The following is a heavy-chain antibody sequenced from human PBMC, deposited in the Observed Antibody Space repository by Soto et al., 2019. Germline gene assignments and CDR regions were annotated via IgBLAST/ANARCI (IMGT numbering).Heavy chain of an antibody. CDR2: IDPSDSYT. J-gene: IGHJ6*02. V-gene: IGHV5-10-1*01. CDR1: GYSFTSYW. Sequence: GESLKISCKGSGYSFTSYWISWVRQMPGKGLEWMGRIDPSDSYTNYSPSFQGHVTISADKSISTAYLQWSSLKASDTAMYYCARQMVGATTVPYYYYGMDVWGQGTTVTVSS. CDR3: ARQMVGATTVPYYYYGMDV. D-gene: IGHD1-26*01.